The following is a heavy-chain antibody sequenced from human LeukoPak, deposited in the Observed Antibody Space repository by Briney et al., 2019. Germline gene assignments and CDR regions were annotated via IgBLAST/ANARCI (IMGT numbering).Heavy chain of an antibody. CDR2: ISSSSSTI. CDR3: ARNTVTDYYYYGMDV. CDR1: GFIFSSYS. D-gene: IGHD4-17*01. J-gene: IGHJ6*02. Sequence: GGSLRLSCAASGFIFSSYSMNWVRQAPGKGLEWVSYISSSSSTIYYADSVKGRFTISRDNAKNSLYLQMNSLRDEDTAVYYCARNTVTDYYYYGMDVWGQGTTVTVSS. V-gene: IGHV3-48*02.